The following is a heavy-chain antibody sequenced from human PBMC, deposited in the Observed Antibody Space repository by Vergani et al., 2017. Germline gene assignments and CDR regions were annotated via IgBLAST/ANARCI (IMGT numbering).Heavy chain of an antibody. J-gene: IGHJ6*02. Sequence: QVQLQESGPGLVKPSETLSLTCTVSGGSLSSSYWSWIRQPAGKGLEWIGRIYTSGSTHYNPSLKSRVTRSVDTSKNQFPLKLSSVTAADTAVYYCARDSGAAAVADYYYYGMDVWGQGTTVTVSS. V-gene: IGHV4-4*07. CDR2: IYTSGST. CDR1: GGSLSSSY. CDR3: ARDSGAAAVADYYYYGMDV. D-gene: IGHD6-13*01.